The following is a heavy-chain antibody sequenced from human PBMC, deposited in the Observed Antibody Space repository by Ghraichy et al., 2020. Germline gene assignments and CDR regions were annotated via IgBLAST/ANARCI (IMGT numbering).Heavy chain of an antibody. D-gene: IGHD4-17*01. CDR2: IKQDESEK. V-gene: IGHV3-7*03. CDR3: ARENGYYGDYFDY. J-gene: IGHJ4*02. CDR1: GFIFSTYW. Sequence: GGSLRLSCAASGFIFSTYWMSWVRQAPGKGLEWVANIKQDESEKYYVDSVKGRFTISRDNAKNSVHLQMNSLRAEDTAVYYCARENGYYGDYFDYWGQGTLVTVSS.